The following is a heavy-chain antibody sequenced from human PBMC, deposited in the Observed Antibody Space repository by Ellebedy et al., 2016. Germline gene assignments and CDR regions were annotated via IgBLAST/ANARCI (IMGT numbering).Heavy chain of an antibody. CDR3: ASPFGSGSYGTIWAPHGDVFFEY. J-gene: IGHJ4*02. D-gene: IGHD3-10*01. CDR1: GGSISSSSYY. Sequence: SETLSLTCTVSGGSISSSSYYWGWIRQPPGKGLEWIGTIYYSGSTFYNPSLKSRVTMSVDASKNQFSLKLSSVTAADTAVYYCASPFGSGSYGTIWAPHGDVFFEYWGQGTLVTVSS. V-gene: IGHV4-39*01. CDR2: IYYSGST.